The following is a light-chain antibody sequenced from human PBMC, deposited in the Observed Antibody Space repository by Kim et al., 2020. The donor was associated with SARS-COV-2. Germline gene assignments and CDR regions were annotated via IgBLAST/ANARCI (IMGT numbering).Light chain of an antibody. V-gene: IGKV1-17*01. CDR3: LQHYDCTWT. CDR2: EIS. CDR1: QGISRS. J-gene: IGKJ1*01. Sequence: DIQMTQSPSSLSASVGDRVTITCRASQGISRSLAWYQQKPGKAPKRLIYEISNLQSGVPSRFSGSESGTMFTLTISSLQPEELASYYSLQHYDCTWTCGQGTKGDIK.